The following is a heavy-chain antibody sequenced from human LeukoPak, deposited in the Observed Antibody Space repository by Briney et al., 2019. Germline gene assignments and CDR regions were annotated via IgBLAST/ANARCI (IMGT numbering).Heavy chain of an antibody. J-gene: IGHJ5*02. CDR2: IYYSGST. V-gene: IGHV4-59*01. CDR3: ARIRGSGWSVVPGNWFDP. D-gene: IGHD6-19*01. CDR1: GGSISSYY. Sequence: SETLSLTCTVSGGSISSYYWSWIRQPPGKGLEWIGYIYYSGSTNYNPSLKSRVTISVDTSKNQFSLKLSSVTAADTAVYYCARIRGSGWSVVPGNWFDPWGQGTLVTVSS.